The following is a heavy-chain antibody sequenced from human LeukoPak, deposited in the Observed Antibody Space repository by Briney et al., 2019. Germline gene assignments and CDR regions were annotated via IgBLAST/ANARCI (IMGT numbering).Heavy chain of an antibody. CDR3: AKADSSSFTREGYYGMDV. Sequence: QTGGSLRLSCAASGFTVSSNYMSWVRQAPGKGLEWVSVIYSGGSTYYADSVKGRFTISRHNSKNTLYLQMNSLRAEDTAVYYCAKADSSSFTREGYYGMDVWGQGTTVTVSS. CDR2: IYSGGST. V-gene: IGHV3-53*01. D-gene: IGHD6-13*01. J-gene: IGHJ6*02. CDR1: GFTVSSNY.